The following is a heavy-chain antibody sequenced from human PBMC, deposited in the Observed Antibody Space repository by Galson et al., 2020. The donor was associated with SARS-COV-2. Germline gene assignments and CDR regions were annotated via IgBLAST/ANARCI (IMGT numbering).Heavy chain of an antibody. CDR3: ATAPGIAAAGTTAWFDP. CDR1: GYTLTDLS. Sequence: ASVKVSCKVSGYTLTDLSMHWVRQAIGKGLEWMGGFDPEDGETIYAQKFQGRVTMTEDTSTDTAYMELSSLRSEDTAVYYCATAPGIAAAGTTAWFDPWGQGTLVTVSS. D-gene: IGHD6-13*01. V-gene: IGHV1-24*01. CDR2: FDPEDGET. J-gene: IGHJ5*02.